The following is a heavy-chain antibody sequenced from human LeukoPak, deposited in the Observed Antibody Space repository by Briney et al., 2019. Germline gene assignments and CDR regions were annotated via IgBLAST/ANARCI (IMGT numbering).Heavy chain of an antibody. D-gene: IGHD3-10*01. J-gene: IGHJ5*02. Sequence: GGSLRLSCAASGFTFSSYAMYWVRQAPGKGLEWVAVISYDGSNKYYADSVKGRFTISRDNSKNTLYLQMNSLRAEDTAVYYCASHTYYYGSGSHGTLSNWFDPWGQGTLVTVSS. CDR3: ASHTYYYGSGSHGTLSNWFDP. CDR1: GFTFSSYA. CDR2: ISYDGSNK. V-gene: IGHV3-30*04.